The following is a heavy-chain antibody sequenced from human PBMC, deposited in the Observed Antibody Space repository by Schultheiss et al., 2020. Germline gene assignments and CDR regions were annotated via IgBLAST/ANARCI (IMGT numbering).Heavy chain of an antibody. CDR3: AKVRAGDTRDFDD. Sequence: GESLKISCTASGFTFSSYDMHWVRQATGKGLEWVSAISGSGGSTYYADSVKGRFTISRDNYKNTLSLQMTRLRVEDTAVYYCAKVRAGDTRDFDDWGQGTLVTVSS. D-gene: IGHD3-10*01. CDR1: GFTFSSYD. CDR2: ISGSGGST. V-gene: IGHV3-23*01. J-gene: IGHJ4*02.